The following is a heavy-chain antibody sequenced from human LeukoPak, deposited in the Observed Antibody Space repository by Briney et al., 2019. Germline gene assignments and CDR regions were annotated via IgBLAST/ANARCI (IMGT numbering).Heavy chain of an antibody. D-gene: IGHD5-12*01. CDR3: ARDRGPYSGYDSYYFDY. V-gene: IGHV4-34*09. CDR2: INHSGST. CDR1: GGSFSGYY. J-gene: IGHJ4*02. Sequence: SETLSLTCAVYGGSFSGYYWSWIRQPAGKGLAWIGEINHSGSTNYNPSLKSRVTISVDTSKNQFSLKLSSVTAADTAVYYCARDRGPYSGYDSYYFDYWGQGTLVTVSS.